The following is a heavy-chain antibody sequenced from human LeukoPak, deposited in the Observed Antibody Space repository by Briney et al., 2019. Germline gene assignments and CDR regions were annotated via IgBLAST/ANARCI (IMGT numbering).Heavy chain of an antibody. CDR3: ARLATLSTIAARGRSWFDP. J-gene: IGHJ5*02. CDR2: IHYSGST. Sequence: SETLSLTCTVSGGSISNYYWSWIRQPPGKGLEWIGYIHYSGSTSYNPSLKSRVTISVGTSKNQFSLKLNSVTAADTAVYYCARLATLSTIAARGRSWFDPWGQGTLVTVSS. V-gene: IGHV4-59*01. D-gene: IGHD6-6*01. CDR1: GGSISNYY.